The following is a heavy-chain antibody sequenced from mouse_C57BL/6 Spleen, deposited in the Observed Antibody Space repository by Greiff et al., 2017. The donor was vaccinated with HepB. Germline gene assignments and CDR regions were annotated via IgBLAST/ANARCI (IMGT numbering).Heavy chain of an antibody. J-gene: IGHJ2*01. CDR3: ARLSSGYEDY. CDR1: GYTFTSYW. Sequence: QVQLKQPGAELVRPGTSVKLSCKASGYTFTSYWMHWVKQRPGQGLEWIGVIDPSDSYTNYNQKFKGKATLTVDTSSSTAYMQLSSLTSEDSAVYYCARLSSGYEDYWGQGTTLTVSS. CDR2: IDPSDSYT. V-gene: IGHV1-59*01. D-gene: IGHD3-2*02.